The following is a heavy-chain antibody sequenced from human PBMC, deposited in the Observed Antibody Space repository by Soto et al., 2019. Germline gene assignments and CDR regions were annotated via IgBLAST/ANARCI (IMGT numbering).Heavy chain of an antibody. CDR3: ARYQWNPGAFDP. Sequence: QVQLQQWGAGLLKPSETLSLTCAVYGGSLSDYYWNWLRQPPGKGLEWIGEINHRGTTSYNPSLKSRVDISVDTAMTQFSLKLRSVTAAATAIYYCARYQWNPGAFDPWGPGTQVTVSS. CDR1: GGSLSDYY. CDR2: INHRGTT. V-gene: IGHV4-34*01. D-gene: IGHD1-20*01. J-gene: IGHJ5*02.